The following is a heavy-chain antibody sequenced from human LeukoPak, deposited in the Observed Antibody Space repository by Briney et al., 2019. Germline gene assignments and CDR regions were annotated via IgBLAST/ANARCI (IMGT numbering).Heavy chain of an antibody. CDR2: IWYDGSNK. J-gene: IGHJ6*02. V-gene: IGHV3-33*01. CDR3: AREEADSSGWYNHYYGMDV. Sequence: GGSLRLSCAASGFTFSSYGMHWVRQAPGKGLEWVAVIWYDGSNKYYADSVKGRFTISRDNSKNTLYLQMNSLRAEDTAVYYCAREEADSSGWYNHYYGMDVWGQGTTVTVSS. D-gene: IGHD6-19*01. CDR1: GFTFSSYG.